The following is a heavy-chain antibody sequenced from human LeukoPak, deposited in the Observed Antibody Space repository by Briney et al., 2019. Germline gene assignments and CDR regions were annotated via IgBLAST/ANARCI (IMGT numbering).Heavy chain of an antibody. CDR3: ASEAPPDI. J-gene: IGHJ3*02. V-gene: IGHV3-21*01. Sequence: TGGSLRLSCAASGFTFSSYSMNWVRQAPGKGLECVSSISSSSNYIYQADSVKGRFTISRDNAKNSLYLQMNSLRAEDTAVYYCASEAPPDIWGQGTMVTVTS. CDR1: GFTFSSYS. CDR2: ISSSSNYI.